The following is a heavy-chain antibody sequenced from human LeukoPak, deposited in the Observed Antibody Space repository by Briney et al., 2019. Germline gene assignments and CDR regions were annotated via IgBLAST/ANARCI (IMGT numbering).Heavy chain of an antibody. J-gene: IGHJ4*02. CDR1: GFTFSTYA. CDR2: ISGSGGST. V-gene: IGHV3-23*01. D-gene: IGHD6-13*01. Sequence: PGGSLRLSCAASGFTFSTYAMSWVRQAPGKGLEWVSDISGSGGSTYYADSVKGRFTVSRDNSKNTLYLQMSSLRAGDTAVYYCAKGPRQQLVTRFDNWGQGTLVTVSS. CDR3: AKGPRQQLVTRFDN.